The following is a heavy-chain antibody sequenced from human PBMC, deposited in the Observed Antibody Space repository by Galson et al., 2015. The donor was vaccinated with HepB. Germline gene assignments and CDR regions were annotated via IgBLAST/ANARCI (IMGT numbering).Heavy chain of an antibody. V-gene: IGHV1-69*02. CDR3: ATPLTRDEFGY. CDR1: GGTFNSYI. Sequence: SVKVSCKASGGTFNSYIINWVRQTPGQGLEWMGRIIPVFNVTSYAQKFQGRVTMTADRSTSTGYMELSSLRSDDTALYYCATPLTRDEFGYWGPGTLVLVSS. J-gene: IGHJ4*02. CDR2: IIPVFNVT.